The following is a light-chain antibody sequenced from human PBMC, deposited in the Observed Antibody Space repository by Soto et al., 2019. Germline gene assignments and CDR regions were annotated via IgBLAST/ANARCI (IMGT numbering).Light chain of an antibody. CDR2: GAS. CDR1: QGVSSN. CDR3: QHYNNWPPWT. V-gene: IGKV3-15*01. Sequence: EIVMTQSPATLSVSPGEGATLSCRASQGVSSNLAWYQQKPGQAPRLLIYGASTRATGIPARFSGSGSGTEFTLTISSLQSEDFAIYYCQHYNNWPPWTFGQGTKVEIK. J-gene: IGKJ1*01.